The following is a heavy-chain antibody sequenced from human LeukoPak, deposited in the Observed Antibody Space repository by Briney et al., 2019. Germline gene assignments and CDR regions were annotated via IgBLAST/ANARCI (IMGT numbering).Heavy chain of an antibody. CDR3: ARKRVSGGGLYHPFDY. Sequence: QTWGSLRLSCAASGFTFSTYYMSWVRQAPGKGLEWVANINQDGSDKYYVDSVKGRFTISRDNAKNSLYLRMHSLRAEDTALYYCARKRVSGGGLYHPFDYWGQGTQVTVSS. J-gene: IGHJ4*02. V-gene: IGHV3-7*01. CDR2: INQDGSDK. D-gene: IGHD2-15*01. CDR1: GFTFSTYY.